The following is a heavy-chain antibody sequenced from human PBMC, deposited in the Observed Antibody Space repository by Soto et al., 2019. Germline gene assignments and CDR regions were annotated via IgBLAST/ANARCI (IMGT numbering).Heavy chain of an antibody. CDR2: ISSSSTYI. V-gene: IGHV3-21*01. CDR3: AREPTVGGTHAFDL. D-gene: IGHD1-26*01. Sequence: GGSLRRSCKASGFFFNSHSMNWVRQAPGKGLEWVSSISSSSTYIYYADSVKGRFTISRDNAKNSQHLQMNSLRAEDTAVYYCAREPTVGGTHAFDLWGRGTMVTVS. J-gene: IGHJ3*01. CDR1: GFFFNSHS.